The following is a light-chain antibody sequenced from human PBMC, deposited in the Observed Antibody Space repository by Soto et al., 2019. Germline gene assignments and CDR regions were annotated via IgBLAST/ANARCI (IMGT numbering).Light chain of an antibody. Sequence: EVALTQSPATLSVSPGERVALSCRASQGIGSTLAWYRQQPGQAPGLLIYDSNIRATGVPTRISGSGSGTEFTLTISSLQSEDFAVYYCQQYNSWPLTFGGGTKVDI. V-gene: IGKV3D-15*01. CDR3: QQYNSWPLT. J-gene: IGKJ4*01. CDR2: DSN. CDR1: QGIGST.